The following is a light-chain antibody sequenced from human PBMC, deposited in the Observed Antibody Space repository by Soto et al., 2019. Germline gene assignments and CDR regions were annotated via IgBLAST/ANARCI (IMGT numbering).Light chain of an antibody. J-gene: IGLJ1*01. CDR1: SSDVGDYNL. CDR2: EVS. Sequence: QSALTQPASVSGSPGQSITLSCTGTSSDVGDYNLVSWYQHLPGKAPKLMIYEVSKRPSWISTRFSGSKSGNTASLTICGLQAQDEASYYCCSYAGSLDVFGSG. CDR3: CSYAGSLDV. V-gene: IGLV2-23*02.